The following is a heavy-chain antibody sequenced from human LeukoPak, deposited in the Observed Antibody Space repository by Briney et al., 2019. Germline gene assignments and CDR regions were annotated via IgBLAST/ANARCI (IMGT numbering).Heavy chain of an antibody. D-gene: IGHD3-22*01. V-gene: IGHV3-66*01. CDR2: IYTGGNT. Sequence: GGSLRLSCAASGFTVSSNYMNWVRQAPGKGLEWVSMIYTGGNTFYTDSVKGRFTISRDNSKNTLDLQMNSLRAEDTAVYYCAGDYYDSSGYGTLLGYWGQGTLVTVSS. CDR1: GFTVSSNY. CDR3: AGDYYDSSGYGTLLGY. J-gene: IGHJ4*02.